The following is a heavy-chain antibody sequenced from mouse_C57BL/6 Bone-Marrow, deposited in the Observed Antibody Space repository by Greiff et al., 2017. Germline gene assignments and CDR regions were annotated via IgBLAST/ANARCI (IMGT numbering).Heavy chain of an antibody. V-gene: IGHV1-81*01. Sequence: QVQLQQSGAELARPGASVKLSCKASGYTFTGYGISWVKQRTGQGLEWIGEISPRSGNTYYNEKFKGKATLTAAKSSSTAYMELRSLTSEDSAVYFFARHYGFAYWGQGTLVTVSA. CDR1: GYTFTGYG. J-gene: IGHJ3*01. D-gene: IGHD1-1*01. CDR2: ISPRSGNT. CDR3: ARHYGFAY.